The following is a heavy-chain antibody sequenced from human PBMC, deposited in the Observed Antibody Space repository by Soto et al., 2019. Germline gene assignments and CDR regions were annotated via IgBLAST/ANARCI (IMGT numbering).Heavy chain of an antibody. J-gene: IGHJ4*02. Sequence: GGSLRLSCAASRFTFSNYAMSWVRQAPGKGLEWVSSIGATGATTYYADSVKGRFTTSRDNAENSLYLQMNSLRPEDTALYYCVRSKGGYSYGTPFDYWGQGTLVTVSS. D-gene: IGHD5-18*01. V-gene: IGHV3-23*01. CDR2: IGATGATT. CDR1: RFTFSNYA. CDR3: VRSKGGYSYGTPFDY.